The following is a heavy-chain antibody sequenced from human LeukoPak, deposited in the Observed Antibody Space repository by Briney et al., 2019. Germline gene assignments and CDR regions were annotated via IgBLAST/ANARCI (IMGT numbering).Heavy chain of an antibody. Sequence: PGGSLRLSCAASGFTFSNAWMSWVRQAPGKGLEWVSYISSSGSTKYYADSVKGRFTISRDNAKNSLYLQMSSLRDEDTAVYYCARADENFDVWGQGTLVTVSS. J-gene: IGHJ4*02. CDR3: ARADENFDV. CDR2: ISSSGSTK. CDR1: GFTFSNAW. V-gene: IGHV3-11*01.